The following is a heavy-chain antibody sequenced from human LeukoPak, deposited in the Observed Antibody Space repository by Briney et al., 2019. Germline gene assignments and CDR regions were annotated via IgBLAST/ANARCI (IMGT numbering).Heavy chain of an antibody. CDR3: ARGHSSIWYGAFDI. CDR1: GWSFSGYY. D-gene: IGHD6-13*01. Sequence: SETLSLTCAVYGWSFSGYYWRWVRQPPGKGQEWVAEINHSGSTNYNPSLKSRVTISVDTCKTQFSLKLSYVAAADTGVYYCARGHSSIWYGAFDIWGQGTMVTVSS. CDR2: INHSGST. J-gene: IGHJ3*02. V-gene: IGHV4-34*01.